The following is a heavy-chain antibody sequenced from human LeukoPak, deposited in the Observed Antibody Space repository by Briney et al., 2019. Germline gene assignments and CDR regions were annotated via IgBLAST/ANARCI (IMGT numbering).Heavy chain of an antibody. CDR3: ARISMATDY. J-gene: IGHJ4*02. Sequence: GGSLRLSCAASGFTFSSYAMHWVRQAPGKGLEWVAVISYDGSNKYYADSEKGRFTISRDNSKNTLYLQMNSLRAEDTAVYYCARISMATDYWGQGTLVTVSS. CDR2: ISYDGSNK. CDR1: GFTFSSYA. V-gene: IGHV3-30-3*01. D-gene: IGHD2/OR15-2a*01.